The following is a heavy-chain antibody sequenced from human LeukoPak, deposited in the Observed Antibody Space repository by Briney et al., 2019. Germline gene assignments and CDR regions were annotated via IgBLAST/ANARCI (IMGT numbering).Heavy chain of an antibody. J-gene: IGHJ4*02. CDR3: ASRRAAAPGADY. V-gene: IGHV4-39*01. Sequence: SETLSLTCTVSGGSITTSSTYYWGWIRQPPGKGLGWIGSIYYSGSTYYNPSLKSRVTISVDTSKNQFSLKLSSVTAADTAVYYCASRRAAAPGADYWGQGTLVTVSS. CDR1: GGSITTSSTYY. D-gene: IGHD6-13*01. CDR2: IYYSGST.